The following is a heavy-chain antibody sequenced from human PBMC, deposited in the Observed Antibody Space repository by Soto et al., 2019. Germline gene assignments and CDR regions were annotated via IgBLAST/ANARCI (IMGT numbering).Heavy chain of an antibody. J-gene: IGHJ4*02. V-gene: IGHV3-33*01. CDR1: GFTFSSYG. D-gene: IGHD5-18*01. CDR2: IWYDGSNK. Sequence: QVQLVESGGGVVQPGRSLRLSCAASGFTFSSYGMHWVRQAPGKRLEWVAVIWYDGSNKYYADSVKGRFTISRDNSKNTLYLQMNRLRAEDTSVYYCASARGYSYVTSQKDRFDYWGQGTLVTVSS. CDR3: ASARGYSYVTSQKDRFDY.